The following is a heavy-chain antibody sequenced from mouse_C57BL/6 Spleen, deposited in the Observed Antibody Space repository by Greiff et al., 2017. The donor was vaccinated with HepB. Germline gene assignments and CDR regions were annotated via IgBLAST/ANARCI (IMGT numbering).Heavy chain of an antibody. CDR3: ARSPGGSSPWVRMDY. D-gene: IGHD1-1*01. Sequence: QVQLQQSGAELVKPGASVKISCKASGYAFSSYWMNWVKQRPGKGLEWIGQIYPGDGDTNYNGKFKGKATLTADKSSSTAYMQLSSLTSEDSAVYFCARSPGGSSPWVRMDYWGQGTSVTVSS. V-gene: IGHV1-80*01. CDR1: GYAFSSYW. J-gene: IGHJ4*01. CDR2: IYPGDGDT.